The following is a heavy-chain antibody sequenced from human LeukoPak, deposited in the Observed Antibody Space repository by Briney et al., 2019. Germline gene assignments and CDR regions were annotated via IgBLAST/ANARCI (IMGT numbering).Heavy chain of an antibody. J-gene: IGHJ4*02. V-gene: IGHV4-59*02. Sequence: PSETLSLTCTVSGGSVSSYYWSWIRQPPGKGLEWIGYTYHSGSTNHNPSLKSRVTMSVDTSNNQFSLGLSSVTAADTAVYYCAKIVGGGSFDCWGQGTLVTVSS. D-gene: IGHD3-10*01. CDR2: TYHSGST. CDR1: GGSVSSYY. CDR3: AKIVGGGSFDC.